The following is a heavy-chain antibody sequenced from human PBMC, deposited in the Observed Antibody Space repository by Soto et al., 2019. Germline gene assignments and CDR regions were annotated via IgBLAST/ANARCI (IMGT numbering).Heavy chain of an antibody. V-gene: IGHV3-30*18. J-gene: IGHJ2*01. D-gene: IGHD3-22*01. CDR1: GFTFSSYG. Sequence: QVQLVESGGGVVQPGRSLRLSCAASGFTFSSYGMHWVRQAPGKGLEWVAVISYDGSNKYYADSVKGRFTISRDNSKNTLYLQMNSLRAEDTAVYYCVKDGKRSDSSGYYWYFELWGRGTLVTVSS. CDR2: ISYDGSNK. CDR3: VKDGKRSDSSGYYWYFEL.